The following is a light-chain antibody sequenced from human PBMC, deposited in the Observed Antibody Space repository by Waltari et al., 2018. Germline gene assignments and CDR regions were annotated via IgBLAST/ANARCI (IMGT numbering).Light chain of an antibody. CDR2: DFS. J-gene: IGLJ1*01. CDR3: SSYTSSSTFV. CDR1: SSDVGGYNY. Sequence: QSALTQPASVSGSPGQSISISCTGTSSDVGGYNYVSWYQQHPGKAPKLIIYDFSPRPLRISTRLSVSKSGNTASLTISGLQAEDEADYYCSSYTSSSTFVFGIGTKVTVL. V-gene: IGLV2-14*03.